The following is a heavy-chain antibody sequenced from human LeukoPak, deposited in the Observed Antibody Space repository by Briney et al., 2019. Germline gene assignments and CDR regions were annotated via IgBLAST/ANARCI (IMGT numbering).Heavy chain of an antibody. D-gene: IGHD2-2*03. V-gene: IGHV4-34*01. CDR3: ARDFGYCSSTSCHFDY. CDR2: INHSGST. J-gene: IGHJ4*02. CDR1: GGSFSGYY. Sequence: SETLSLTCAVYGGSFSGYYWSWIRQPPGKGLEWIGEINHSGSTNYNPSLKSRVTISVDTSKNQSSLKLSSVTTADTAVYYCARDFGYCSSTSCHFDYWGQGTLVTVSS.